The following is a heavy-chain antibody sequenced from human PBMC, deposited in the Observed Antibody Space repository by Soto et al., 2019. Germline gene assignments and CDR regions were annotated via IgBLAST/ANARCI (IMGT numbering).Heavy chain of an antibody. CDR3: AKENQVKAVAGNAFDI. J-gene: IGHJ3*02. D-gene: IGHD6-19*01. CDR1: GFTFSSYA. V-gene: IGHV3-23*01. CDR2: ISRSGGST. Sequence: EVQLLESGGGLVQPGGSLRLSCAASGFTFSSYAMSWVRQAPGKGLEWVSAISRSGGSTYYADSVKGRFTISRDNSKNTLYLQMNSLRAEDTAVYYCAKENQVKAVAGNAFDIWGQGTMVTVSS.